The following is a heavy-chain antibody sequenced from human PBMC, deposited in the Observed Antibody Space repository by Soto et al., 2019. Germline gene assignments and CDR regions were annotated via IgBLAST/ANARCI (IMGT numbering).Heavy chain of an antibody. J-gene: IGHJ4*02. Sequence: EVQLLDSGGGLGQPGGSLRLSCAASGFTFSNYAMTWVRQGPGKWLEWVSGISGSGGRSYYSASVKGRFTISRDNSKSTLYLQLNSLRAEDTAVYYCAKAYFVWSSEQPYYFDYWGQGTLVTVSS. CDR1: GFTFSNYA. CDR3: AKAYFVWSSEQPYYFDY. D-gene: IGHD3-16*01. CDR2: ISGSGGRS. V-gene: IGHV3-23*01.